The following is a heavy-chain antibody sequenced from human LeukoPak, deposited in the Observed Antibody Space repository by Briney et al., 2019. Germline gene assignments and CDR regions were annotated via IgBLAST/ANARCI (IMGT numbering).Heavy chain of an antibody. CDR1: GFSGFTFSHYG. CDR2: ISGSAAIT. Sequence: GGSLRLSCAASGFSGFTFSHYGMNWVRQAPGKGLEWVSGISGSAAITYYADSVKGRFTISRDNSENTLYLQMNSLRAEDTALYYCARDSRPDCSSTSCRYSFDYWGQGTLVTVSS. J-gene: IGHJ4*02. V-gene: IGHV3-23*01. CDR3: ARDSRPDCSSTSCRYSFDY. D-gene: IGHD2-2*01.